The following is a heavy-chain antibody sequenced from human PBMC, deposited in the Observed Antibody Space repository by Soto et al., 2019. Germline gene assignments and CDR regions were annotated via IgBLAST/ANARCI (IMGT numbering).Heavy chain of an antibody. J-gene: IGHJ4*02. D-gene: IGHD2-21*01. V-gene: IGHV3-30-3*01. CDR1: GFTFSGHG. Sequence: GGSLRLSGAASGFTFSGHGFHWVRQAPGKGLEWVAVISYDGSNKYYADSVKGRFTISRDNSKNTLYLQMNSLRAEDTAVYYCASGDWNWGQGTLGTVSS. CDR2: ISYDGSNK. CDR3: ASGDWN.